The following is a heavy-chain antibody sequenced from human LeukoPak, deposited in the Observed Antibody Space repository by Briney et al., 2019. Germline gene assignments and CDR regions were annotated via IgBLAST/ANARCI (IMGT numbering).Heavy chain of an antibody. CDR3: ARGRGRNYYDSSPAWFDP. V-gene: IGHV4-31*03. CDR2: IYYTGTT. Sequence: KPSETLSLTCTVSGGSISNGGDYWSWIRQAPGRGLEWIACIYYTGTTYYNPSLKSRVTISLDPSKNQFSLKLSSVTAADTAIYYCARGRGRNYYDSSPAWFDPWGQGTLVTVSS. D-gene: IGHD3-22*01. J-gene: IGHJ5*02. CDR1: GGSISNGGDY.